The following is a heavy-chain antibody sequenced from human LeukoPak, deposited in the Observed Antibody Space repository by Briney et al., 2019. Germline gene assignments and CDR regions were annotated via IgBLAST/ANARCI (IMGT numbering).Heavy chain of an antibody. CDR1: GYTFTSYD. CDR2: MNPSSGNT. D-gene: IGHD3-9*01. V-gene: IGHV1-8*01. J-gene: IGHJ6*02. CDR3: ARGPYDILTGYHYYYGMDV. Sequence: VASVKVSCKASGYTFTSYDINWVRQATGQGLEWMGWMNPSSGNTGYAQKFQGRVTMTRNTSISTAYMELSSLRSEDTAVYYCARGPYDILTGYHYYYGMDVWGQGTTVTVSS.